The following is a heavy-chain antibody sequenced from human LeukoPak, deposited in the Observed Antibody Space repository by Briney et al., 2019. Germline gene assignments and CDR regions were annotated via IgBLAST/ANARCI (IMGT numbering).Heavy chain of an antibody. J-gene: IGHJ3*02. D-gene: IGHD3-3*01. Sequence: PSETLSLTCTVSGGSISSYYWSWIRQPPGKGLEWIGYIYYSGSTNYNPSLKSRVTISVDTSKNQFSLRLSSVTAADTAVYYCAGSAIFGVVIRIWGQGTMVTVSS. CDR2: IYYSGST. CDR1: GGSISSYY. CDR3: AGSAIFGVVIRI. V-gene: IGHV4-59*01.